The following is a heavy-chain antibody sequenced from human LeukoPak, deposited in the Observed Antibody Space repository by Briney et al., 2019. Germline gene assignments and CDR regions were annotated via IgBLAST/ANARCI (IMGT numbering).Heavy chain of an antibody. D-gene: IGHD3-22*01. J-gene: IGHJ5*02. V-gene: IGHV4-59*01. Sequence: SETLSLTCTVSGGSISSYYWSWIRQPPGKGLEWIGYIYYSGSTNYNPSLKSRVTISVDTSKNQFSLKLSSVTAADTAVYYCASYYYDSSGYNGLFDPWGQGTLVTVSS. CDR1: GGSISSYY. CDR3: ASYYYDSSGYNGLFDP. CDR2: IYYSGST.